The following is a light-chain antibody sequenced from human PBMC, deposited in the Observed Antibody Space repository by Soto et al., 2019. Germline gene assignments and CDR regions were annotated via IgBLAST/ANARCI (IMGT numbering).Light chain of an antibody. J-gene: IGKJ1*01. CDR3: QQYNNWPQT. CDR2: GAS. V-gene: IGKV3-15*01. Sequence: EIVMTQSPATLSVSPGERATLSCRASQSVSSNLAWYQQKPGQAPRLLIYGASTRATGIPARVSGSGSGTEFTLTLSSLQSEDFAVYYCQQYNNWPQTFGQGTKVEIK. CDR1: QSVSSN.